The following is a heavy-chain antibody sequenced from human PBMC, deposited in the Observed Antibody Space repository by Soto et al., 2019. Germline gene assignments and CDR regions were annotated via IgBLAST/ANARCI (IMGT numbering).Heavy chain of an antibody. Sequence: EVQLLESGGGLVQPGGSLRLSCAASGFTFYNYAMSWVRQAPGKGLEWVSGMSGRGRYGNTYYAESVKGRFTISRDDSKNTLYLQMNSLRVEDTAVYYCVRQAKLTTVTAKVGYYYGLDVWGQGTTVTVSS. D-gene: IGHD4-4*01. J-gene: IGHJ6*02. CDR3: VRQAKLTTVTAKVGYYYGLDV. CDR1: GFTFYNYA. CDR2: MSGRGRYGNT. V-gene: IGHV3-23*01.